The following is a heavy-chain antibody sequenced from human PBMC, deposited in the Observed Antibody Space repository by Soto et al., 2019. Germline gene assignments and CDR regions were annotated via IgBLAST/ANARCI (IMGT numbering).Heavy chain of an antibody. V-gene: IGHV4-59*01. D-gene: IGHD6-13*01. J-gene: IGHJ5*02. CDR2: IYYSGST. CDR3: ARVAAAGSRWFDP. Sequence: SETLSLTCTVSGGSISSYYWSWIRQPPGKGLEWIGYIYYSGSTNYNPSLKSRVTISVDTSKNQFSLKLSSVTAADTAVYYCARVAAAGSRWFDPWCQGTLVTVSS. CDR1: GGSISSYY.